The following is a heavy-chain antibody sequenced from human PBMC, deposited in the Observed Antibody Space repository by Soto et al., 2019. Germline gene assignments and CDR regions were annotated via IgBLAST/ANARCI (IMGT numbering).Heavy chain of an antibody. CDR1: GYTFTSYG. J-gene: IGHJ6*02. CDR2: ISAYNGNT. V-gene: IGHV1-18*01. D-gene: IGHD3-9*01. CDR3: ARDRPNYDILSGNPGPYYYYGMDV. Sequence: ASVKVSCKASGYTFTSYGISWVRQAPGQGLEWMGWISAYNGNTNYAQKLQGRVTMTTDTSTSTAYMELRSLRSDDTAVYYCARDRPNYDILSGNPGPYYYYGMDVWGQGTTVTVSS.